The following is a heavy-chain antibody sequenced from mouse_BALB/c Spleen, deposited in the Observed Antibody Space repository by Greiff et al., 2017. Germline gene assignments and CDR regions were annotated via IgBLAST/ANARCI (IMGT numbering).Heavy chain of an antibody. CDR1: GFTFSSYT. Sequence: EVQVVESGGGLVQPGGSLKLSCAASGFTFSSYTMSWVRQTPEKRLEWVAYISNGGGSTYYPDTVKGRFTISRDNAKNTLYLQMSSLKSEDTAMYYCARHGGGSYAMDYWGQGTSVTVSS. CDR2: ISNGGGST. V-gene: IGHV5-12-2*01. CDR3: ARHGGGSYAMDY. J-gene: IGHJ4*01.